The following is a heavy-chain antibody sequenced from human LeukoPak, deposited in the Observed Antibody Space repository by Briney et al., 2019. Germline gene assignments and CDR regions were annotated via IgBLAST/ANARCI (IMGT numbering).Heavy chain of an antibody. D-gene: IGHD2-15*01. Sequence: ASVKVSCKASGYTFTSYGISWVRQAPGQGLEWMGWISAYNGNTNYAQKLQGRVTMTTDTSTSTAYMELRSLRSDDTAVYYCARSYCSGGSCEREGAFDIWGQGAMVTVSS. CDR1: GYTFTSYG. CDR2: ISAYNGNT. J-gene: IGHJ3*02. CDR3: ARSYCSGGSCEREGAFDI. V-gene: IGHV1-18*01.